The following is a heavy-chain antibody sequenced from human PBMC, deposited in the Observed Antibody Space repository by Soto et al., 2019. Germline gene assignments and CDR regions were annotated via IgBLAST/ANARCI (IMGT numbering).Heavy chain of an antibody. J-gene: IGHJ6*02. D-gene: IGHD2-2*02. Sequence: GGSLRLSSASSGFNFSSYGMHWVRQAPGKGLEWVAVIWYDGSNKYYADSVKGRFTISRDNSKNTLYLQMNSLRAEDTAVYYCARDQAIVVVPAAIDYYYYGMDVWGQGTTVTVSS. CDR2: IWYDGSNK. CDR3: ARDQAIVVVPAAIDYYYYGMDV. V-gene: IGHV3-33*01. CDR1: GFNFSSYG.